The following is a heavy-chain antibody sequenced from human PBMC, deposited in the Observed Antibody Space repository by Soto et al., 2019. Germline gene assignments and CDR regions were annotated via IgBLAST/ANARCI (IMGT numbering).Heavy chain of an antibody. CDR2: LLPMLDIT. J-gene: IGHJ3*02. CDR3: TLGSWSAETFDI. D-gene: IGHD6-13*01. Sequence: QVQLVQSGAEVKKPGSSVKVSCKASGGTFSTYTIIWVRQAPGQGLEWMGRLLPMLDITNSAQRFQGRVTITADKSTSTAYLELSSLRSEATAVYYCTLGSWSAETFDIWGRGTMVTVSS. CDR1: GGTFSTYT. V-gene: IGHV1-69*02.